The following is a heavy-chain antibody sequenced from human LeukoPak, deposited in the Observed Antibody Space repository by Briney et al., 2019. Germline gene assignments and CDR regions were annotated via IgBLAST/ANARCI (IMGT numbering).Heavy chain of an antibody. CDR1: GFTFSSYA. CDR3: AKDERVATGRFDY. Sequence: PGGSLRLSCAASGFTFSSYAMSWVRQAPGKGLEWVSAISGSGGSTYYADSVKGRFTISRDNSKNTRYRQMNSLRAEETAVYYCAKDERVATGRFDYWGQGTLVTVSS. J-gene: IGHJ4*02. CDR2: ISGSGGST. D-gene: IGHD5-12*01. V-gene: IGHV3-23*01.